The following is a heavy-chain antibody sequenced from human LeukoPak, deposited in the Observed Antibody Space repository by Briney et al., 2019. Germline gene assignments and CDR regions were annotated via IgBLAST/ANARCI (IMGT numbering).Heavy chain of an antibody. J-gene: IGHJ4*02. Sequence: SETLSLTCTVSGGSISSYYWSWIRQPPGKGLEWIGYVYSSGSTNYNPSLKSRVTISVDTSKNQFSLRLMSVTAADTAVYYCAGSSYIGLDFWGQGILVTVSS. D-gene: IGHD3-22*01. V-gene: IGHV4-59*12. CDR3: AGSSYIGLDF. CDR2: VYSSGST. CDR1: GGSISSYY.